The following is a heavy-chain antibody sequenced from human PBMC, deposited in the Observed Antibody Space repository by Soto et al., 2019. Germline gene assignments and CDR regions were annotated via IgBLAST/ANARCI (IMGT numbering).Heavy chain of an antibody. CDR1: GDSISVGYY. Sequence: QVQLQESGPGLVKPSQTLSLTCTVSGDSISVGYYWSWIRQHPGKGLEWIGYVSPSGTTYYNPSLKSRVSISTDTSKNQFSLEVSSVTAGDTAVYYCARDRGSYGMDVWGQGTTVTVSS. J-gene: IGHJ6*02. CDR2: VSPSGTT. V-gene: IGHV4-31*03. CDR3: ARDRGSYGMDV.